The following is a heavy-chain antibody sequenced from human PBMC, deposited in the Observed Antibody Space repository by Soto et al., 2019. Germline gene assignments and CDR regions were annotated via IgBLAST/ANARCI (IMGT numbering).Heavy chain of an antibody. D-gene: IGHD2-21*01. CDR1: GGSISSGGYY. V-gene: IGHV4-31*03. CDR2: IYYSGST. CDR3: ARVSVVVIALDY. J-gene: IGHJ4*02. Sequence: PSETLSLTCTVSGGSISSGGYYWSWIRQHPGKGLEWIGYIYYSGSTYYNPSLKSRVTISVDTSKNQFSLKLSSVTAADTAVYYCARVSVVVIALDYWGQGTLVTVSS.